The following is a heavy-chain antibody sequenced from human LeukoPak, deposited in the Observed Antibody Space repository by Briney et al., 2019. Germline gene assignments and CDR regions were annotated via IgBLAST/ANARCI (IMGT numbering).Heavy chain of an antibody. CDR1: GFTFSSYA. D-gene: IGHD5-24*01. V-gene: IGHV3-30*04. CDR3: ARGAARIVVMGTIISFEY. CDR2: ISYDGSNK. Sequence: GGSLRLSCAASGFTFSSYAIHWVRQAPGKGLEWVAVISYDGSNKYYADSVKGRFTISRDNSKNTLYLQMNSLRAEDTAVYYCARGAARIVVMGTIISFEYWGQGTLVTVSS. J-gene: IGHJ4*02.